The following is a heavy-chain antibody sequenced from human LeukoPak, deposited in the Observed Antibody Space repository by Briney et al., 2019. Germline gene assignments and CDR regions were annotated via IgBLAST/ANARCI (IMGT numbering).Heavy chain of an antibody. CDR3: ATWDCSGGSCHLFDY. CDR1: GYTLTELS. J-gene: IGHJ4*02. D-gene: IGHD2-15*01. Sequence: ASVKVSCKVSGYTLTELSMHWVRQAPGKGLEWMGGFNPEDGETIYAQKFQGRVTMTEDTSTDTAYMELSSLRSEDTAVYYCATWDCSGGSCHLFDYWGQGTLVTVSS. CDR2: FNPEDGET. V-gene: IGHV1-24*01.